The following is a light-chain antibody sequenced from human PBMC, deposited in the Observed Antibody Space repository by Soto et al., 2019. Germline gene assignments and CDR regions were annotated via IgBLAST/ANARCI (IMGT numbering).Light chain of an antibody. CDR2: KAS. J-gene: IGKJ4*01. CDR1: QDISSW. Sequence: IRMTQSPSTLSASIGDRVTITCRASQDISSWMGWYQQKPGKAPRFLIYKASNLLGGVPSRFSGSGSGTEYTLTISSQQPEDFATYYCQQYKSYPLTFGGGTKVEIK. CDR3: QQYKSYPLT. V-gene: IGKV1-5*03.